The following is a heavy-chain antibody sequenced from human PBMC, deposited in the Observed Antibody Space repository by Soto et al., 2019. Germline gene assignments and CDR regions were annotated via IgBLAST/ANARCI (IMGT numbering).Heavy chain of an antibody. D-gene: IGHD3-16*01. V-gene: IGHV4-31*03. CDR1: GGSISSGAYY. CDR3: GREGGDGLDY. Sequence: QVQLQKSGPGLVKPSQTLSLTCTVSGGSISSGAYYWIWIRKQQGQGLEWIGYIYYDGSTYYNPCLKSRATISGDTSNNQFSLRLTSVTAAETAVYFCGREGGDGLDYWGKGPLVTASS. CDR2: IYYDGST. J-gene: IGHJ4*02.